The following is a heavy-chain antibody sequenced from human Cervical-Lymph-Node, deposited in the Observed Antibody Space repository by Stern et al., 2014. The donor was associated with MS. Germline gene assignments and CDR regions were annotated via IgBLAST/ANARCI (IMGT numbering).Heavy chain of an antibody. D-gene: IGHD5-18*01. J-gene: IGHJ4*02. CDR3: ARETGGYTYGDTDFFDY. CDR1: GGSISSGSYY. CDR2: IYSSGST. Sequence: QVQLQESGPGLVKPSQTLSLTCIVSGGSISSGSYYWNWIRQPAGKGLEWIGRIYSSGSTNYNPSLKSRVTITGDNSTNQLSLKLISMTAADTAVYYCARETGGYTYGDTDFFDYWGQGALVTVSS. V-gene: IGHV4-61*02.